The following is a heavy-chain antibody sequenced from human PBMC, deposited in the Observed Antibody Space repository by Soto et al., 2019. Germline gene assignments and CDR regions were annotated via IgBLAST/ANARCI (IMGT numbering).Heavy chain of an antibody. V-gene: IGHV4-59*08. Sequence: SETLSLTCTVSGGSMNDYYWSWIRQPPGKGLEWIGYIYYSGSTYYSPSLKSRVTISVDTSKNQFILRLSSVTAADTAVYYCAKFYGGNSAHTYTIDPWGQGTLVTVSS. CDR3: AKFYGGNSAHTYTIDP. CDR2: IYYSGST. D-gene: IGHD2-21*02. J-gene: IGHJ5*02. CDR1: GGSMNDYY.